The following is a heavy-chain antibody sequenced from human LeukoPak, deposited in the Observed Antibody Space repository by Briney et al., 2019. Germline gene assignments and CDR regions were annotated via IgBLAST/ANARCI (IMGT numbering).Heavy chain of an antibody. CDR2: VHDRGST. Sequence: SETLSVTCTVSGGSISWYYWSWIRQPPGKGLELIGYVHDRGSTNYSPSLKSRVSISVDTSKNQFSLKLSSVTAADTAVYYCARAYSSSRYWYFDLWGRGTLVTVSS. CDR1: GGSISWYY. D-gene: IGHD1-26*01. J-gene: IGHJ2*01. CDR3: ARAYSSSRYWYFDL. V-gene: IGHV4-59*01.